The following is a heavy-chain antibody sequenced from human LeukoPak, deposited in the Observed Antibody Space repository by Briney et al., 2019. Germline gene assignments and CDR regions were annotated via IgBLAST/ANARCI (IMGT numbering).Heavy chain of an antibody. Sequence: GGSLRLSCAASGFTFSSYAMSWVRQAPGKGLEWVSSISSSSSYIYYADSVKGRFTISRDNAKNSLYLQMNSLRAEDTVVYYCARTPSGSYLKTYFDYWGQGTLVTVSS. D-gene: IGHD1-26*01. V-gene: IGHV3-21*01. CDR2: ISSSSSYI. CDR1: GFTFSSYA. CDR3: ARTPSGSYLKTYFDY. J-gene: IGHJ4*02.